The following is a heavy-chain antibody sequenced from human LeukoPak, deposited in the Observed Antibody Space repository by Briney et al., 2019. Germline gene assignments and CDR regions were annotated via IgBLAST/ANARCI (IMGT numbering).Heavy chain of an antibody. Sequence: GRSLRLSCAASGFTFSSYAMHWVRQAPGKGLEWVAVISYDGSNKYYADSVKGRFTISRDNSKNTVSLQMNSLRAEDTAVYYCVRLLAYNSGGEAFDHWGQGTLVTVSS. V-gene: IGHV3-30*04. D-gene: IGHD1-20*01. CDR2: ISYDGSNK. J-gene: IGHJ4*02. CDR1: GFTFSSYA. CDR3: VRLLAYNSGGEAFDH.